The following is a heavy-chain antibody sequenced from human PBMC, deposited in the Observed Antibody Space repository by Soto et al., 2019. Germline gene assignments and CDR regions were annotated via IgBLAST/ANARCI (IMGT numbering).Heavy chain of an antibody. CDR1: GYSFTSYW. J-gene: IGHJ6*02. CDR3: ARRGRGIGGYYYGMDV. Sequence: GESLKISCKGSGYSFTSYWIGWVRQMPGKGLEWMGRIDPIDSYTNYSPSFQGHVTISADKSISTAYLQWSSLKASDTAMYYCARRGRGIGGYYYGMDVWGQGTTVTVSS. D-gene: IGHD3-16*01. CDR2: IDPIDSYT. V-gene: IGHV5-10-1*01.